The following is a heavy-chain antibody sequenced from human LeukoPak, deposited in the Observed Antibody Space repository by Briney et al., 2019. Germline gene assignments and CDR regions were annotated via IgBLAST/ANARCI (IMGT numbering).Heavy chain of an antibody. CDR3: AKGNGDYWGGYYFDY. CDR1: GFTFSSYG. J-gene: IGHJ4*02. Sequence: PGGSLRLSCAASGFTFSSYGMSWVRQAPGKGLEWVSLISASGGTTYYADSVKGRFTISRDNSENTLYLQMNSLRTEDTALYYCAKGNGDYWGGYYFDYWGQGTLVTVSS. D-gene: IGHD4-17*01. CDR2: ISASGGTT. V-gene: IGHV3-23*01.